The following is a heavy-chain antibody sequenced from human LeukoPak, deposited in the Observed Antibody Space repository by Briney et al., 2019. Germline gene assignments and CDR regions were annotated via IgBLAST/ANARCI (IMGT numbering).Heavy chain of an antibody. J-gene: IGHJ4*02. CDR3: ARDHYDSSGFPDY. CDR1: GFTVSSNY. CDR2: IYSGGST. D-gene: IGHD3-22*01. V-gene: IGHV3-66*01. Sequence: GGSLRLSCAASGFTVSSNYMSWVRQAPGKGLEWVSVIYSGGSTYYADSVKGRFTISRDNSKNTLYLQMNSLRAEDTAVYYCARDHYDSSGFPDYWGQGTLVTVSS.